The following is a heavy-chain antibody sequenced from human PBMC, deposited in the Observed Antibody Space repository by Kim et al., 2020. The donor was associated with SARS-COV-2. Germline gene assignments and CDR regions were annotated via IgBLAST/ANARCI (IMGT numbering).Heavy chain of an antibody. V-gene: IGHV4-34*01. Sequence: SETLSLTCAVYGGSFSGYYWSWIRQPPGKGLEWIGEINHSGSTNYNPSLKSRVTISVDTSKNQFSLKLSSVTAADTAVYYCANVAWNYHGGARAPLGFDYWGQGTLVTVSS. CDR2: INHSGST. J-gene: IGHJ4*02. CDR3: ANVAWNYHGGARAPLGFDY. D-gene: IGHD1-7*01. CDR1: GGSFSGYY.